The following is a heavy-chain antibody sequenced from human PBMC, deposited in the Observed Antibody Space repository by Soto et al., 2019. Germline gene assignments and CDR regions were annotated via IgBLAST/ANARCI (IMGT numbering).Heavy chain of an antibody. CDR2: IIPIFGTA. CDR1: GGTFSSYA. Sequence: SVKVSCKASGGTFSSYAISWVRQAPGQGLEWMGGIIPIFGTANYAQKFQGRVTITADESTSSAYMELSSLRSEDTAVYYCARGRVAGTGGFDYWGQGTLVTVSS. J-gene: IGHJ4*02. CDR3: ARGRVAGTGGFDY. D-gene: IGHD6-19*01. V-gene: IGHV1-69*13.